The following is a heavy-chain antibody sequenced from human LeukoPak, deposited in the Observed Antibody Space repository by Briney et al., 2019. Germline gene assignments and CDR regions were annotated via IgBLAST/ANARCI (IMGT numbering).Heavy chain of an antibody. D-gene: IGHD3-3*01. CDR2: ISGSGGST. CDR3: AKDRLDFWSGYSDAFDI. V-gene: IGHV3-23*01. J-gene: IGHJ3*02. CDR1: GFTFSDYY. Sequence: GGSLRLSCAASGFTFSDYYMSWVRQAPGKGLEWVSAISGSGGSTYYADSVKGRFTISRDNSKNTLYLQMNSLRAEDTAVYYCAKDRLDFWSGYSDAFDIWGQGTMVTVSS.